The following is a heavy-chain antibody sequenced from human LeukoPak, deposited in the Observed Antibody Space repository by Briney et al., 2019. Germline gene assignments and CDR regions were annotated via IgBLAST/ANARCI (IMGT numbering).Heavy chain of an antibody. J-gene: IGHJ6*02. CDR1: GGSISSYY. V-gene: IGHV4-59*08. CDR2: IYYSGST. D-gene: IGHD3-22*01. Sequence: SETLSLTCTVSGGSISSYYWSWIRQPPGKGLEWIGYIYYSGSTNYNPSLKSRVTISVDTSKNQFSLKLSSVTAADTAVYYCARHRVEYYYDSSGYHMDVWGQGTTVTVSS. CDR3: ARHRVEYYYDSSGYHMDV.